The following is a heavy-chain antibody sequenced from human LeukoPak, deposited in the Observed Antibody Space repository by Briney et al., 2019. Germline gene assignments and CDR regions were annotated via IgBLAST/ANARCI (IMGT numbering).Heavy chain of an antibody. CDR3: ARGTEANWFDP. V-gene: IGHV4-34*01. CDR2: IYHSGTT. CDR1: GGSISGWY. Sequence: SETLSLTCAVSGGSISGWYWSWIRQPPGKGLEWIGEIYHSGTTNYNPSLKSRVTISVDKSKNQFSLKLSSVTAADTAVYYCARGTEANWFDPWGQGTLVTVSS. J-gene: IGHJ5*02.